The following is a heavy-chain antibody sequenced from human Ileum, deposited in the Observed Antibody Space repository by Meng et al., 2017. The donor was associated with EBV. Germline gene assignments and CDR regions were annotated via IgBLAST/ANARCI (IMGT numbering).Heavy chain of an antibody. CDR3: ARGWDTAMDSG. Sequence: VPLQVSGQVRVKPSETLSLTCTFSGGSFIISSYYWSWIWQPPGKGLEWIGYIYYSGTTNYNPSLERRVTISVDTSKNQFSLKLRSVAASDTAVYYCARGWDTAMDSGWGQGTLVTVSS. V-gene: IGHV4-61*01. CDR1: GGSFIISSYY. CDR2: IYYSGTT. J-gene: IGHJ4*02. D-gene: IGHD5-18*01.